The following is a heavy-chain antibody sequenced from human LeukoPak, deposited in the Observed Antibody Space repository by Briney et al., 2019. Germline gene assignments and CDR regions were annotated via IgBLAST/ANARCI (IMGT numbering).Heavy chain of an antibody. CDR3: ARGNILTGYCFDF. D-gene: IGHD3-9*01. V-gene: IGHV4-34*01. CDR1: GGSITGYY. Sequence: SETLSLTCAVYGGSITGYYWSWIRQTPGRGLEWVGEIHYTGATSYNPSLKSRATISTDTSKNQFSLRLSSVTAEDTAVYYCARGNILTGYCFDFWGQGALVTVSS. J-gene: IGHJ4*02. CDR2: IHYTGAT.